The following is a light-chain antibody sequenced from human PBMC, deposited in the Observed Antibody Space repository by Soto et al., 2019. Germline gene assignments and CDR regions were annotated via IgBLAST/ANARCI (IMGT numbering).Light chain of an antibody. CDR2: EVT. V-gene: IGLV2-8*01. Sequence: QSALTQPPSASGSPGQSVTISCTGTSSDVGGYNYVSWYQQHPGKAPKLMIYEVTKWPSGVPDRFSGSKSGNTASLTVSGLQAEDEADYYCSSYAAINVLFGGGTKLTVL. J-gene: IGLJ2*01. CDR1: SSDVGGYNY. CDR3: SSYAAINVL.